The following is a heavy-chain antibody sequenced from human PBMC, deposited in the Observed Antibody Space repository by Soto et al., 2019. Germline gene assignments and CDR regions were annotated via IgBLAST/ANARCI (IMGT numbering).Heavy chain of an antibody. V-gene: IGHV1-18*01. D-gene: IGHD6-25*01. CDR1: GYTFTSYG. Sequence: ASVKVSCTASGYTFTSYGITWVRHAPGQGLEWMGWSSGYNGDIKYAQKFQGRVTITSDKSTSTAYMELSSLRSEDTAVYYCARVYGQRLAHQPLYYYYGMDVWGQGTTVTVSS. J-gene: IGHJ6*02. CDR3: ARVYGQRLAHQPLYYYYGMDV. CDR2: SSGYNGDI.